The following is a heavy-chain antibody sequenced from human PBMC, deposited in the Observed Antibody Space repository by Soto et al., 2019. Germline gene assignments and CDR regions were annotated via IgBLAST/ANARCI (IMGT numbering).Heavy chain of an antibody. CDR1: GFTFSNDA. CDR2: ISGSGGST. Sequence: GGSLRLSCAASGFTFSNDAMNWVRQAPGKGLEWVSVISGSGGSTYYADSVKGRFTISRDNSKNTLYLQMNSLRAEDTAVYYCASRNSGWYFDYWGQGTLVTVSS. D-gene: IGHD6-19*01. J-gene: IGHJ4*02. CDR3: ASRNSGWYFDY. V-gene: IGHV3-23*01.